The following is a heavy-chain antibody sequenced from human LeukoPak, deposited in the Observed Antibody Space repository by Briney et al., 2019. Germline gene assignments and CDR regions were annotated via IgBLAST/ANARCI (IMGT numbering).Heavy chain of an antibody. Sequence: SETLSLTCTVSGGSISRYYWSRIRRPPGKGLEWIGYIDDSGNTNYNPSLKSQVTISVDKSKNRFSLKLSFVTAADTAMYYCARSDYHDSGSHTVFDAFDIWGQGTRVTVSS. CDR1: GGSISRYY. J-gene: IGHJ3*02. CDR3: ARSDYHDSGSHTVFDAFDI. V-gene: IGHV4-59*01. D-gene: IGHD3-10*01. CDR2: IDDSGNT.